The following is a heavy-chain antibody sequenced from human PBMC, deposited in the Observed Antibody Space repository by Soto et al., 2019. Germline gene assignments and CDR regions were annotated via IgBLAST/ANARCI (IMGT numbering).Heavy chain of an antibody. Sequence: GSLRLSCAASGXTLSSYCMHWVRQAPGKGLELVAVIWYDGSNKYYADSVKCRFTISRDNSKNTLYLQMNSLRAEDTAVYYCARDSDGGHDYWGQGTLGTVSS. D-gene: IGHD4-17*01. J-gene: IGHJ4*02. V-gene: IGHV3-33*01. CDR3: ARDSDGGHDY. CDR2: IWYDGSNK. CDR1: GXTLSSYC.